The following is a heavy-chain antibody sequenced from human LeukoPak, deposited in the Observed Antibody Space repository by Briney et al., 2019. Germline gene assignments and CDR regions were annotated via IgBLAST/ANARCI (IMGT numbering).Heavy chain of an antibody. CDR1: GYTFTGYY. Sequence: GASVKVSCKASGYTFTGYYMHWVRQAPGQGLEWMGWINPNSGGTNYAQKFQGRVTMTRDTSISTAYMELSRLRSDDTAVYYCARDSHGGAEGAFDIWGQGTMVTVSS. CDR3: ARDSHGGAEGAFDI. J-gene: IGHJ3*02. CDR2: INPNSGGT. D-gene: IGHD1-26*01. V-gene: IGHV1-2*02.